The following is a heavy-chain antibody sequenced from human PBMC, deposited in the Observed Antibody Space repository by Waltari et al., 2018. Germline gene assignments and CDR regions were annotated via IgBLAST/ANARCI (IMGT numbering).Heavy chain of an antibody. CDR3: ARSEEFGELLYPGGLDY. CDR2: ISPILGTA. CDR1: GGTFRSYA. D-gene: IGHD3-10*01. J-gene: IGHJ4*02. V-gene: IGHV1-69*15. Sequence: QVQLVQSGAEVKKPGSSVKVSCKGSGGTFRSYAISWVRQAPGEGLGWMGRISPILGTANNDQNLQGRVRITADESTSTAYMELSSLRDEGTAVYYCARSEEFGELLYPGGLDYWGQGTLVTVSS.